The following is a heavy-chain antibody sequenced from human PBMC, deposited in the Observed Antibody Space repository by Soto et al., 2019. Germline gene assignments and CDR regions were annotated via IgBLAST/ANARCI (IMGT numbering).Heavy chain of an antibody. CDR2: IYYSGST. Sequence: QLLESGPGLVKPSETLSLTCTVSGGSISSSSYYWGWIRQPPGKGLEWIGSIYYSGSTYYNPSLKSRVTISVDTSKNQFSLKLSSVTAADTAVYYCASYGSSGWYFQKTRFDYWGQGTLVTVSS. CDR3: ASYGSSGWYFQKTRFDY. D-gene: IGHD6-19*01. J-gene: IGHJ4*02. V-gene: IGHV4-39*01. CDR1: GGSISSSSYY.